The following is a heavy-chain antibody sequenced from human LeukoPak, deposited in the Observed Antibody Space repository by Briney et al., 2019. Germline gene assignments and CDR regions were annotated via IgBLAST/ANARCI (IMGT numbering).Heavy chain of an antibody. CDR3: ARDEMEHHASYYEN. J-gene: IGHJ4*02. V-gene: IGHV4-38-2*02. CDR2: MYHTGST. Sequence: PSETLSLTCSVSGYSMSSGYYWGWIRQPPERGLEWIGSMYHTGSTYYNPSLKSRVNISVDTSKNQFYLKVSSVTAADTAVYYRARDEMEHHASYYENWGQGTLVTVSS. CDR1: GYSMSSGYY. D-gene: IGHD1/OR15-1a*01.